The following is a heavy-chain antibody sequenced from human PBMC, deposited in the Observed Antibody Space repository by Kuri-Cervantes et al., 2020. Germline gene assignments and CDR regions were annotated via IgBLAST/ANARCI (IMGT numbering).Heavy chain of an antibody. J-gene: IGHJ3*02. CDR2: IGVSGGTT. CDR1: TLTFSTYG. D-gene: IGHD5-18*01. CDR3: ARELTAMVTSGAFDI. Sequence: GGSLRLSCEAYTLTFSTYGMSWVRQAPGKGLEWVSGIGVSGGTTNYADSVKGRFTISRDNSKNTLYLQMNSLRAEDTAVYYCARELTAMVTSGAFDIWGQGTMVTVSS. V-gene: IGHV3-23*01.